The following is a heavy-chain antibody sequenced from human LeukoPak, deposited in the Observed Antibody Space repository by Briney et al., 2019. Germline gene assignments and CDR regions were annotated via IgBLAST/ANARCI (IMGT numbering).Heavy chain of an antibody. J-gene: IGHJ5*02. V-gene: IGHV3-7*01. CDR1: RFTFSRHW. CDR2: IKKDGNET. D-gene: IGHD6-6*01. Sequence: GGSLRLFCAASRFTFSRHWMSWVRQAPGKGMEWLANIKKDGNETYYVESVKGRFTISRDNAKNFLFLQMDGLRAEDTAVYYCARDRALTRPKPPGSWGQGTLVTVSS. CDR3: ARDRALTRPKPPGS.